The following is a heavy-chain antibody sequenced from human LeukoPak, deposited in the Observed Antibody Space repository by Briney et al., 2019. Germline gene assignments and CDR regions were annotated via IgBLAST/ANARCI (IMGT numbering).Heavy chain of an antibody. CDR1: GFTFISYD. CDR2: ISYDGNDK. Sequence: PGGSLRLSCAASGFTFISYDMHWVRQAPGKGLEWVAIISYDGNDKYYADSVKGRFTISRDNSKNMLYLQMNSLIAEDTAVYYCTRGYGSFDNWGQGTLVIVSS. V-gene: IGHV3-30*03. J-gene: IGHJ4*02. D-gene: IGHD3-10*01. CDR3: TRGYGSFDN.